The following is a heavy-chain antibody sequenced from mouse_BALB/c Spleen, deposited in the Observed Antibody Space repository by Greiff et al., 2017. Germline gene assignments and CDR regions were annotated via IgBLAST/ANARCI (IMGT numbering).Heavy chain of an antibody. Sequence: VKLVESGAELARPGASVKLSCKASGYTFTSYWMQWVKQRPGQGLEWIGAIYPGDGDTRYTQKFKGKATLTADKSSSTAYMQLSSLASEDSAVYYCAREGVYYYGSSPFDYWGQGTTLTVSS. CDR1: GYTFTSYW. D-gene: IGHD1-1*01. V-gene: IGHV1-87*01. J-gene: IGHJ2*01. CDR3: AREGVYYYGSSPFDY. CDR2: IYPGDGDT.